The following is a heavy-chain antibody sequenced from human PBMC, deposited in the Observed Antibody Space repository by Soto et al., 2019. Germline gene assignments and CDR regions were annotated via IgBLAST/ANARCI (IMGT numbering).Heavy chain of an antibody. CDR1: GFTFSSYA. Sequence: EVQLLESGGGLVQPGGSLRLSCAASGFTFSSYAMSWVRQAPGKGLEWGSAISGSGGSTYYADSVRGRFTLARDNSKNTLYLQMNSLRAEDTAVYYCAKGGDYSNFRRHYYSYGMDVWGQGTTVTVSS. V-gene: IGHV3-23*01. J-gene: IGHJ6*02. CDR2: ISGSGGST. CDR3: AKGGDYSNFRRHYYSYGMDV. D-gene: IGHD4-4*01.